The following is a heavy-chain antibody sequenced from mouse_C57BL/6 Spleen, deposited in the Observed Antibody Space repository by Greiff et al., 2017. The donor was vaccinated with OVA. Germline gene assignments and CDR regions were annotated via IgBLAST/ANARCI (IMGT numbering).Heavy chain of an antibody. CDR3: AREGYYGSSGAMDY. CDR1: GYAFSSSW. CDR2: IYPGDGDT. D-gene: IGHD1-1*01. J-gene: IGHJ4*01. Sequence: VQRVESGPELVKPGASVKISCKASGYAFSSSWMNWVKQRPGPGLEWIGRIYPGDGDTNYNGKFKGKATLTADKSSSTAYMQLSSLTSEDSAVYFCAREGYYGSSGAMDYWGQGTSVTVSS. V-gene: IGHV1-82*01.